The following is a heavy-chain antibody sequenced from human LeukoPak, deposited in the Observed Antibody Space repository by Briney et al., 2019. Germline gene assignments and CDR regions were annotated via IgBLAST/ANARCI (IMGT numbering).Heavy chain of an antibody. CDR1: GGSISSYD. V-gene: IGHV4-4*07. D-gene: IGHD2-8*01. J-gene: IGHJ4*02. CDR2: IYTSGRT. Sequence: SETLSLTCTVSGGSISSYDWCWIRQPAGKGLEWFGRIYTSGRTNYNPSLKSRVTISADKSKKQFSLKLSSVTAADTAVYYCARDLMEAFDYWGQGTLVTVSS. CDR3: ARDLMEAFDY.